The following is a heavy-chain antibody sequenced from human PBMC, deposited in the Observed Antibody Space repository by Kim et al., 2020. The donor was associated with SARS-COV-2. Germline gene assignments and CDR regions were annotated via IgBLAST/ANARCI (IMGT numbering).Heavy chain of an antibody. CDR3: ARVGTYYDILTGYFDY. J-gene: IGHJ4*02. D-gene: IGHD3-9*01. V-gene: IGHV4-31*03. Sequence: SETLSLTCTVSGGSISSGGYYWSWIRQHPGKGLEWIGYIYYSGSTYYNPSLKSRVTISVDTSKNQFSLKLSSVTAADTAVYYCARVGTYYDILTGYFDYWGQGALGTVSS. CDR2: IYYSGST. CDR1: GGSISSGGYY.